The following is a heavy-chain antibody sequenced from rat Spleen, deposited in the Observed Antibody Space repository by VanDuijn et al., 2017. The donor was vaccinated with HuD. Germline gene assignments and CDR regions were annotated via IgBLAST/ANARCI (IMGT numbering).Heavy chain of an antibody. CDR3: ARQGGFAY. V-gene: IGHV5-7*01. CDR2: ISYDGSST. Sequence: EVQLVESDGGLVQPGRSLKLSCAASGFTFSDYYMAWVRQAPTKGLEWVASISYDGSSTYYRDSVKGRFTISRDNAKSTLYLQMDSLRSEDTATYYCARQGGFAYWGQGVMVTVSS. CDR1: GFTFSDYY. J-gene: IGHJ2*01.